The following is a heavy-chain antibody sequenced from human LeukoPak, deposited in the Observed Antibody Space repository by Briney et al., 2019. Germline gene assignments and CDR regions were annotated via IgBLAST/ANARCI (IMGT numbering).Heavy chain of an antibody. Sequence: SGPTLVNPTQTLTLTCTFSGFSLSTSGVGVGWIRQPPGKALEWLALIYWNDDKRYSPSLKSRLTITKDTSKNQVVLTMTNMDPVDTATYYCAHSGDQAKSPGRAFDIWGQGTMVTVSS. D-gene: IGHD7-27*01. CDR1: GFSLSTSGVG. CDR3: AHSGDQAKSPGRAFDI. V-gene: IGHV2-5*01. J-gene: IGHJ3*02. CDR2: IYWNDDK.